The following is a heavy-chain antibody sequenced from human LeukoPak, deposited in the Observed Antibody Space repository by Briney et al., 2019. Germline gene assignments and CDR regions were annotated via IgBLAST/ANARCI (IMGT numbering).Heavy chain of an antibody. CDR2: ISSSSSYI. J-gene: IGHJ6*02. Sequence: PGGSLRLSCAASGFTFSSYWMNWVRQAPGKGLEWVSSISSSSSYIYYGDSVKGRFTISRDNAKNSLYLQMNSLRAEDTAVYYCARDCGGDCSGMDVWGQGTTVTVSS. CDR3: ARDCGGDCSGMDV. CDR1: GFTFSSYW. V-gene: IGHV3-21*01. D-gene: IGHD2-21*01.